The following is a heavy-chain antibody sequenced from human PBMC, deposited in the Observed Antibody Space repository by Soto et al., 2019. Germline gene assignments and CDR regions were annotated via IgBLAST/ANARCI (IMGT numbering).Heavy chain of an antibody. D-gene: IGHD6-19*01. V-gene: IGHV3-33*01. CDR1: GFTFSSYG. Sequence: PGGSLRLSCAASGFTFSSYGMHWVRQAPGKGLEWVAVIWYDGSNKYYADSVKGRFTISRDNSKNTLYLQMNSLRAEDTAVYYCAREPSPMYSSGWYVDWGQGTLVTVSS. J-gene: IGHJ4*02. CDR3: AREPSPMYSSGWYVD. CDR2: IWYDGSNK.